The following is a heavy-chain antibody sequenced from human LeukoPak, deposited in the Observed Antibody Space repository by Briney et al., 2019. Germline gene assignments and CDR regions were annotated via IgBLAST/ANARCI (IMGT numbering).Heavy chain of an antibody. CDR2: INYSGST. J-gene: IGHJ4*02. Sequence: SETLSLTYTVCGGSISNYYWSWIRQPPGKGLEWIGYINYSGSTTYNPSLKSRVTISVDTSKNQFSLKLTSATAADTAVYYCARQAAANSIDYWGQGTVVTVSS. CDR3: ARQAAANSIDY. CDR1: GGSISNYY. D-gene: IGHD2-2*01. V-gene: IGHV4-59*08.